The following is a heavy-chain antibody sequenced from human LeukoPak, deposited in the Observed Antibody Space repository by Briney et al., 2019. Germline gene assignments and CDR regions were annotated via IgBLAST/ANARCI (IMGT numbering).Heavy chain of an antibody. Sequence: ETLSLTCAVYGGSFSGYYWSWVRQAPGKGLEWVANIKQDGSEKYYVDSVKGRFTISRDNAKNSLYLQMNSLRAEDTAVYYCARDQIDADYYDSSGSTPNDYWGQGTLVTVSS. CDR1: GGSFSGYY. J-gene: IGHJ4*02. V-gene: IGHV3-7*01. D-gene: IGHD3-22*01. CDR2: IKQDGSEK. CDR3: ARDQIDADYYDSSGSTPNDY.